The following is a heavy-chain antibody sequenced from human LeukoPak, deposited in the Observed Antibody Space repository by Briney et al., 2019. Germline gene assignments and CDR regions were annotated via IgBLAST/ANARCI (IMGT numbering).Heavy chain of an antibody. D-gene: IGHD5-18*01. CDR1: GFTFGDYA. Sequence: SGGSLRLSCTASGFTFGDYAMSWFRQAPGKGLEWVGFIRSKAYGGTTEYAASVKGRFTISRDDSKSIAYLQMNSLKTEDTAVYYCSGYSYADNWFDPWGQGTLVTVSS. CDR3: SGYSYADNWFDP. V-gene: IGHV3-49*03. CDR2: IRSKAYGGTT. J-gene: IGHJ5*02.